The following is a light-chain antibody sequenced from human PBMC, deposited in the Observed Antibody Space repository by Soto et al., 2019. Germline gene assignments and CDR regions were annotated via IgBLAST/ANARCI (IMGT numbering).Light chain of an antibody. V-gene: IGKV1-5*01. Sequence: DIQMTQSPSTLSASVGDRVTISCWASQSINNWLAWYQQKPGKAPKLLIYDASSLESGVPSRFSGSGSGTEFTLTISSLQPDDFATYYCQQYNYLWTFGQGTKVEIK. J-gene: IGKJ1*01. CDR3: QQYNYLWT. CDR1: QSINNW. CDR2: DAS.